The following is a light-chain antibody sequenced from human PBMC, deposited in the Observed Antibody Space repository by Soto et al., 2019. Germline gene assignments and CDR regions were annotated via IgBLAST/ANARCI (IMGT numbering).Light chain of an antibody. Sequence: QSVLTQPASVSGSPGQSITISCAGTSSDIGAYNYVSWYQQHPGKAPKLMIYDVSNRPSGVSNRFSGSKSGNTASLTISGLQAEDEADNYSSTYESYSIPLYVFVTRSKVTVL. CDR2: DVS. CDR1: SSDIGAYNY. V-gene: IGLV2-14*03. J-gene: IGLJ1*01. CDR3: STYESYSIPLYV.